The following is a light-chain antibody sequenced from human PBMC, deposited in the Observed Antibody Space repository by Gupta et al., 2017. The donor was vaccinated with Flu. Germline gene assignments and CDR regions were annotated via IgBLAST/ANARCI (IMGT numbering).Light chain of an antibody. J-gene: IGKJ1*01. CDR2: EVS. CDR3: RQSVHFRT. V-gene: IGKV2D-29*01. CDR1: QSLLHSDGMTY. Sequence: DIVMTQTPLSLSVTPGQPASISCKSSQSLLHSDGMTYFQWYLQKPGQPPQLLIYEVSKRFSGVPDRFSGRGSETDFTLKSSLGEAEDVGVYYCRQSVHFRTFGQGTNVEIK.